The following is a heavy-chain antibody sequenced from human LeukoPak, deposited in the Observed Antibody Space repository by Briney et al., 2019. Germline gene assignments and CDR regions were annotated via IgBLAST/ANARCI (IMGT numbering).Heavy chain of an antibody. D-gene: IGHD3-16*02. V-gene: IGHV1-18*01. CDR1: GYTFTSYG. J-gene: IGHJ4*02. Sequence: ASVKASCKASGYTFTSYGISWVRQAPGQGLEWMGWISAYNGNTNYAQKLQGRVTMTTDTSMSTAYMELRSLRSDDTAVYYCARDGLRLGELSPTPDYWGQGTLVTVSS. CDR2: ISAYNGNT. CDR3: ARDGLRLGELSPTPDY.